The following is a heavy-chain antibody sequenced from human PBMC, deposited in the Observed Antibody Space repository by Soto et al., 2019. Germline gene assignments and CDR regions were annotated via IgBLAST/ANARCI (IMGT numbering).Heavy chain of an antibody. D-gene: IGHD1-26*01. J-gene: IGHJ4*02. V-gene: IGHV2-5*02. Sequence: QITLKESGPTLVKPTQTLTLTCTFSGFSLSSSGVGVGWIRQPPGKALEWLTFIYWDDDKRYSPSLKSRLTITKATSNNQVVLTLTNMHPVDTAPYCWARLVGSGITSYFASWGQGTLLPVSS. CDR3: ARLVGSGITSYFAS. CDR2: IYWDDDK. CDR1: GFSLSSSGVG.